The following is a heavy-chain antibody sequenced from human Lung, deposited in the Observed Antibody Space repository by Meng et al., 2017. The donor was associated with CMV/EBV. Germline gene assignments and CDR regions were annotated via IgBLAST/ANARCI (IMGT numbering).Heavy chain of an antibody. V-gene: IGHV3-21*01. CDR1: GFTFSSYS. CDR3: ARDVSPRSSAYFAIYYFYALDV. D-gene: IGHD2-21*01. CDR2: ISSSGTYI. Sequence: SCAASGFTFSSYSMNWVRQAPGKGLEWVSSISSSGTYIYYADSVKGRFTIPRDNAQNSLYLQMNSLRAEDTAVYYCARDVSPRSSAYFAIYYFYALDVWXQGNXVTVSS. J-gene: IGHJ6*02.